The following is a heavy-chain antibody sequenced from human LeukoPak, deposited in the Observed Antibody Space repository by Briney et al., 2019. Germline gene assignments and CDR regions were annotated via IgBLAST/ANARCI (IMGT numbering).Heavy chain of an antibody. J-gene: IGHJ4*02. CDR1: VGSYSGYY. Sequence: SETLSLTCAVDVGSYSGYYWRWIRQPPGRGLGWIGVIYHSGSTNYNPSLKSRVTISVDTSKNQFYLKLSSVTAADTALYYCARVEEEEWLFDSWGQGTLVTVSS. CDR2: IYHSGST. CDR3: ARVEEEEWLFDS. D-gene: IGHD5-24*01. V-gene: IGHV4-34*01.